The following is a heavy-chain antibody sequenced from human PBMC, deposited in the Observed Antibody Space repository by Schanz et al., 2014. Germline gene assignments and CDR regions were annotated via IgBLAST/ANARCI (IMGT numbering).Heavy chain of an antibody. CDR3: AKNQYADVDLSSFYFDF. D-gene: IGHD2-2*01. CDR2: VHPGGST. Sequence: EVQLVESGGGLVQPGGSLRLSCAVSGFIVRSNYMTWVRQAPGKGLEWVSFVHPGGSTYYPDSVKGRFTISRDSSKNTLYLQMNSLRPEDTAIYYCAKNQYADVDLSSFYFDFWGQGTLVTVSS. J-gene: IGHJ4*02. CDR1: GFIVRSNY. V-gene: IGHV3-66*01.